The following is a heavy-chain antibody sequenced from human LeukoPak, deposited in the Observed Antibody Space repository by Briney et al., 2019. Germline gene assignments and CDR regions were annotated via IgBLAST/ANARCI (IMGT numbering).Heavy chain of an antibody. Sequence: NPSETLSLTCSVSGGSVTNSSGYYWGWIRQPPGKGLEWIGSIYYSGSTYYNPSLKSRVTISVDTSKNQFSLKLSSVTAADTAVYYCARCDFGWLLTSDAFDIWGQGTMVTVSS. D-gene: IGHD3-9*01. CDR1: GGSVTNSSGYY. CDR2: IYYSGST. J-gene: IGHJ3*02. CDR3: ARCDFGWLLTSDAFDI. V-gene: IGHV4-39*01.